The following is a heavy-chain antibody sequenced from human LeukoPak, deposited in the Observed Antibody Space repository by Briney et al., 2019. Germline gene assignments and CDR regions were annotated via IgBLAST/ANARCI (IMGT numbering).Heavy chain of an antibody. CDR2: ISDDGTKQ. V-gene: IGHV3-30*04. Sequence: GGSLRLSCAASGFTFSTYAMHWVRQAPGKGLEWVATISDDGTKQFYADAVKGRFTTSRDNTKNTLYLQMSSLRTEETAMYYCATHSFDYWGQGTLVTVSS. CDR1: GFTFSTYA. J-gene: IGHJ4*02. CDR3: ATHSFDY.